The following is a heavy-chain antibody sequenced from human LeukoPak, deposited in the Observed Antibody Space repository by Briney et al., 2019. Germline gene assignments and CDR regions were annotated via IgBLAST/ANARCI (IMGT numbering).Heavy chain of an antibody. V-gene: IGHV4-4*02. Sequence: SETLSLTCDVSGGSVTSTNWWTWFRQPPGQGLEWIGEVHLDGRNNYNPSLKSRLVMSADLPENHISLKLTSVTAADTAVYYCAREGGFYRPLDYSGQGTLVTVSS. J-gene: IGHJ4*02. CDR3: AREGGFYRPLDY. CDR2: VHLDGRN. D-gene: IGHD6-25*01. CDR1: GGSVTSTNW.